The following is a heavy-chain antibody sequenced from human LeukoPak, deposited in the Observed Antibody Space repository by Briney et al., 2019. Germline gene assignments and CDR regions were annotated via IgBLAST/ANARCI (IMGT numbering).Heavy chain of an antibody. D-gene: IGHD3-3*01. V-gene: IGHV4-39*01. CDR3: ARLSRGLPQPDYDFWSGFPNWFDP. J-gene: IGHJ5*02. Sequence: PSETLSLTCTVSGGSISSGGYYWSWIRQHPGKGLEWIGSIYYSGSTYYNPSLKSRVTISVDTSKNQFSLKLSSVTAADTAVYYCARLSRGLPQPDYDFWSGFPNWFDPWGQGTLVTVSS. CDR2: IYYSGST. CDR1: GGSISSGGYY.